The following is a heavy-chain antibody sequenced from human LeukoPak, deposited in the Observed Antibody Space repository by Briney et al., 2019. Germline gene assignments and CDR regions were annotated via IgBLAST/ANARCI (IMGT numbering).Heavy chain of an antibody. V-gene: IGHV3-7*03. CDR2: IKQDGSDK. Sequence: GGSLRLSCAASGFTFSSYEMNWVRQPPGKGLEWVANIKQDGSDKYYVDSVKGRFTISRDNAQNSVYLQMNSLRVEDTAMYYCVRGSGWVDSWGQGTLVTVS. J-gene: IGHJ5*01. CDR1: GFTFSSYE. CDR3: VRGSGWVDS. D-gene: IGHD6-19*01.